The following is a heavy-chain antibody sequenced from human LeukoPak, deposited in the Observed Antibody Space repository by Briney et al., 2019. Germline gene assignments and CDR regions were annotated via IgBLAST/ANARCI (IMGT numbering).Heavy chain of an antibody. CDR1: GYTFTGYY. J-gene: IGHJ4*02. V-gene: IGHV1-2*02. D-gene: IGHD2-15*01. CDR2: INPNSGDT. CDR3: ARDQAFVYCIGGTCYDDY. Sequence: EASVKVSCKASGYTFTGYYMHWVRQAPGQGLEWMGWINPNSGDTHYAQKFQGRVTITRDTSINTAYLELSRLRSDDTAVYYCARDQAFVYCIGGTCYDDYWGQGSLVTVSS.